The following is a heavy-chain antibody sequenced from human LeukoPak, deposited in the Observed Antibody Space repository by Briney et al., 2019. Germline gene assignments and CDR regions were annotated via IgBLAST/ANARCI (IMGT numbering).Heavy chain of an antibody. D-gene: IGHD3-10*01. CDR1: GFTFSGSA. Sequence: PGGSLRLSCAASGFTFSGSAMHWVRQASGKGLEWVGRIRSKANSYATAYAASVKGRFTISRDDSKNTAYLQINSLKTEDTAVYYCTRDLGELLFDYWGQGTLVTVSS. CDR3: TRDLGELLFDY. V-gene: IGHV3-73*01. CDR2: IRSKANSYAT. J-gene: IGHJ4*02.